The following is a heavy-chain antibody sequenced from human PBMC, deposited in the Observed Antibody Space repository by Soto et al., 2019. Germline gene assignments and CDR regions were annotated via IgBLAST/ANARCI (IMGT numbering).Heavy chain of an antibody. Sequence: SVKVSCKASGGTFSSYTISWVRQAPGQGLEWMGRIIPILGIANYAQKFRGRVTITADKSTSTAYMELSSLRSEDTAVYYCASGYSSSWYNYFDYWGQGTLVTVSS. CDR2: IIPILGIA. J-gene: IGHJ4*02. D-gene: IGHD6-13*01. CDR1: GGTFSSYT. V-gene: IGHV1-69*02. CDR3: ASGYSSSWYNYFDY.